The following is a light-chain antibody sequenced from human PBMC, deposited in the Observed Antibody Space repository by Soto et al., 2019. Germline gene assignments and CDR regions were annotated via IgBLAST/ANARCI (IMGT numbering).Light chain of an antibody. Sequence: DLEMTQSPSSLSASVGARVTITCRASQSTSSYLNWYQQKPGKAPNLLIYAASSLQSGVPSRFIGIGSGTDFTLPLSRLEPEDFAVDDCQQYGSSRTFGQGTKVDIK. CDR3: QQYGSSRT. J-gene: IGKJ1*01. CDR1: QSTSSY. CDR2: AAS. V-gene: IGKV1-39*01.